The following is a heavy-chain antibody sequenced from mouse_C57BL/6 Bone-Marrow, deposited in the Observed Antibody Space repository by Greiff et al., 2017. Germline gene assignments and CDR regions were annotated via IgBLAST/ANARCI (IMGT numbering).Heavy chain of an antibody. CDR1: GFTFSSYG. CDR3: ASRTGTWYFDV. V-gene: IGHV5-6*02. J-gene: IGHJ1*03. CDR2: ISTGGSYT. D-gene: IGHD4-1*01. Sequence: EVNLVESGADLVKPGASLKLSCAASGFTFSSYGMSWVRQTPDKRLEWVATISTGGSYTYYPASVKGRFTISRDNAKNTLYLQMSSLKSEDTAMYYCASRTGTWYFDVWGTGTTVTVSS.